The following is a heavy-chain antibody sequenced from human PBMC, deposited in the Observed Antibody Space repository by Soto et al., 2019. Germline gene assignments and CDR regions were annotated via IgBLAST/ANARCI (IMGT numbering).Heavy chain of an antibody. CDR2: IYYSGST. D-gene: IGHD7-27*01. CDR1: GGSISSGDYY. CDR3: ARVWGRTFDS. V-gene: IGHV4-30-4*02. J-gene: IGHJ4*02. Sequence: SETLSLTCTVSGGSISSGDYYWSWIRQPPGKGLEWIGYIYYSGSTYYNPSLKSRVTISVDTSKNQFSLKLSSVTAADTAGYYCARVWGRTFDSGGKGTLVPVSP.